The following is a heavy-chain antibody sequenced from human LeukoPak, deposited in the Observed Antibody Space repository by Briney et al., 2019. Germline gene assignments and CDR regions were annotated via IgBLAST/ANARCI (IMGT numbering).Heavy chain of an antibody. J-gene: IGHJ4*02. D-gene: IGHD3-22*01. V-gene: IGHV4-61*02. CDR2: IYTSGST. Sequence: PSQTLSLTCSVSGGSISSGAYYWSWIRQPAGRGLEWIGRIYTSGSTNYNPSLKSRVTISVDTSKNQFSLKLSSVTAADTAVYYCARVKTPDYYDSSGYYYDYWGQGTLVTVSS. CDR3: ARVKTPDYYDSSGYYYDY. CDR1: GGSISSGAYY.